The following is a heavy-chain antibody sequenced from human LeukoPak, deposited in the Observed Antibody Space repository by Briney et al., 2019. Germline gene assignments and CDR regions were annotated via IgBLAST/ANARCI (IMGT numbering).Heavy chain of an antibody. Sequence: GGSVRLSCAASGFTFSSYEMNWVRQAPGKGLEWVSYISSCGSTIYYADSVKGRFTISRDNAKNSLYLQMNSLRAEDTAVYYCARARSVVYAAAEWFDPWGQGTLVTVSS. J-gene: IGHJ5*02. CDR1: GFTFSSYE. D-gene: IGHD2-8*02. CDR3: ARARSVVYAAAEWFDP. CDR2: ISSCGSTI. V-gene: IGHV3-48*03.